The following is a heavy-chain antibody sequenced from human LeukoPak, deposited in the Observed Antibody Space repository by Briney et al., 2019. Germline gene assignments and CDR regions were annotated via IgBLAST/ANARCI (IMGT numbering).Heavy chain of an antibody. V-gene: IGHV3-23*01. Sequence: GGSLRLSCAASVFTFISYGMMWFRQSPGKGREWVSDVTGRGGGTYYADSVKGRFTISRDNSKNTVYLQMNSLRAEDKGVYYCAKDYRANPLRPKSLDPWGQGTLVTVSS. J-gene: IGHJ5*02. D-gene: IGHD1-26*01. CDR2: VTGRGGGT. CDR1: VFTFISYG. CDR3: AKDYRANPLRPKSLDP.